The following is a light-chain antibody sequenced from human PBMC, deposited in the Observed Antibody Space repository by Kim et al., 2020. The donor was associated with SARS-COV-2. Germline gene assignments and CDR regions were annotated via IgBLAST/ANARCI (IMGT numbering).Light chain of an antibody. Sequence: DIQMTQSPSSLSLSVGDRVTITCRASQGITNSLAWYQQKPGKVPQVLIYAASVLQSGVPSRFSGSGSGTDFTLTISSLQPEDVATYYCQKYNSAPCTFGQGTKVDIK. J-gene: IGKJ1*01. CDR2: AAS. CDR1: QGITNS. CDR3: QKYNSAPCT. V-gene: IGKV1-27*01.